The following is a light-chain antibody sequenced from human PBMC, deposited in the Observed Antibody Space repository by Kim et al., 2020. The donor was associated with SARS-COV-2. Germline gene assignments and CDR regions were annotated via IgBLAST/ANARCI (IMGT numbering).Light chain of an antibody. CDR2: GAS. CDR3: QQYDNWPPWT. V-gene: IGKV3-15*01. Sequence: EIVMTQSPATLSVSPGERATLSCRASQSVSNHVAGYQQKAGQSPRLLIYGASTRAAGIPARFSGSGSGADFTLTISSLQSEDFAVYYCQQYDNWPPWTFGQGTKVDIK. CDR1: QSVSNH. J-gene: IGKJ1*01.